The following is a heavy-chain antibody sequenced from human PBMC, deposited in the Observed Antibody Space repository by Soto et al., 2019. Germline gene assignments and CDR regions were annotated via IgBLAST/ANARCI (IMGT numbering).Heavy chain of an antibody. D-gene: IGHD6-6*01. CDR1: GFSFSNYA. CDR3: ARSTIVAPPSN. J-gene: IGHJ4*02. CDR2: ISYDGSNK. Sequence: QPGGSLRLSCAASGFSFSNYAMQWVRQAPGKGLEWMAVISYDGSNKYYADSVKGRFTISRDNSKNTMYLQMDSLRAEDTAVYYCARSTIVAPPSNWGQGTLVTVSS. V-gene: IGHV3-30*14.